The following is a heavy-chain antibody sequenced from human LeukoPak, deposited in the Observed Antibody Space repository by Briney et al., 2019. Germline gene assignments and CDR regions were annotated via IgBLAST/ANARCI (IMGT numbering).Heavy chain of an antibody. Sequence: SETLSLTCAVYGGSFSGYYWSWIRQPPGKGLEWIGEINHSGSTNYNPSLKSRVTISVGTSKNQFSLKLSSVTAADTAVYYCARELTKMTTVTKYYFDYWGQGTLVTVSS. J-gene: IGHJ4*02. CDR2: INHSGST. CDR1: GGSFSGYY. CDR3: ARELTKMTTVTKYYFDY. D-gene: IGHD4-17*01. V-gene: IGHV4-34*01.